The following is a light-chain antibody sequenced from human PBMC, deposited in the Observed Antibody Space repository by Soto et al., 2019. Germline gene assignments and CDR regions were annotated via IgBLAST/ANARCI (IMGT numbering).Light chain of an antibody. J-gene: IGKJ2*01. CDR1: QSVASN. CDR3: QQYHNWTPQYS. Sequence: EIVMTQSPASLSVSPGDGATLSCRASQSVASNVAWYPQKPGQGPRLLIHGASTRAAGVPARFSGSGSGTDFTLTISSLQSEDFAVSYSQQYHNWTPQYSFGQGTKLQIK. CDR2: GAS. V-gene: IGKV3-15*01.